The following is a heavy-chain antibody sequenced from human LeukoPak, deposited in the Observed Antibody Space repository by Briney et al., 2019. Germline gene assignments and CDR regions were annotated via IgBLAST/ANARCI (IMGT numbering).Heavy chain of an antibody. D-gene: IGHD6-13*01. CDR2: INPSGGST. V-gene: IGHV1-46*01. CDR1: GYTFTSYY. J-gene: IGHJ4*02. Sequence: GASVKVSCKASGYTFTSYYMHWVRQAPGQGLEWMGIINPSGGSTSYAQKFQGRVTMTRDTSTSTVYMELSSLRSDDTAVYYCARDRIPSRAAAGNDGVGYWGQGTLVTVSS. CDR3: ARDRIPSRAAAGNDGVGY.